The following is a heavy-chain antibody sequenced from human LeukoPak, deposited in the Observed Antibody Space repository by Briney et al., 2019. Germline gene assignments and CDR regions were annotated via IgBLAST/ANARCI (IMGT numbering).Heavy chain of an antibody. Sequence: SETLSLTCTVSGGSVSSGSYYWSWIRQPPGKGLEWIGHIYYSGSTNYNPSLKSRVTISVDTSKNQFSLKLSSVTAADTAVYYCAREDCSSTSCYGFDYWGQGTLVTVSS. D-gene: IGHD2-2*01. CDR1: GGSVSSGSYY. V-gene: IGHV4-61*01. CDR2: IYYSGST. J-gene: IGHJ4*02. CDR3: AREDCSSTSCYGFDY.